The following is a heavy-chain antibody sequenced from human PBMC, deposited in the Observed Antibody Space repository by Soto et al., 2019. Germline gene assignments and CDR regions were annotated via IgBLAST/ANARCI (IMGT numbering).Heavy chain of an antibody. D-gene: IGHD3-16*01. J-gene: IGHJ4*02. CDR2: IKQDGSEK. Sequence: GGSLRLSCAASGFTFSSYWMSWVRQAPGKGLEWVANIKQDGSEKYYVDSVKGRFTISRDNAKNSLYLQMNSLRAEDTAVYYCARDVPEGTFIPNYFDYWGQGTLVTVSS. CDR1: GFTFSSYW. V-gene: IGHV3-7*01. CDR3: ARDVPEGTFIPNYFDY.